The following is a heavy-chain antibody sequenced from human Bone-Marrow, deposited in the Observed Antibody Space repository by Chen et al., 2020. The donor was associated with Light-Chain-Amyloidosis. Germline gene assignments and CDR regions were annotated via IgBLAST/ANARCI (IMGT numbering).Heavy chain of an antibody. V-gene: IGHV5-51*01. CDR3: ARRRDGYNFDY. D-gene: IGHD5-12*01. CDR2: IYPDDADA. Sequence: EVQLEQSGPEVKKPGESLKISCKGSGYTFPNYWIGWVRQMPGKGLEGMGVIYPDDADARYSPSFEGQVTISAHKSITTAYLQWRSLKASDTAMYYCARRRDGYNFDYWGQGTLVTVSS. J-gene: IGHJ4*02. CDR1: GYTFPNYW.